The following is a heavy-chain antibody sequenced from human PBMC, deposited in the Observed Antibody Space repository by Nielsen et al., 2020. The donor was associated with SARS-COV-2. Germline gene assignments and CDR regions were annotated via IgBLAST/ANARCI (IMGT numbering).Heavy chain of an antibody. J-gene: IGHJ4*02. CDR3: VRDEVEMATTPGFDS. CDR2: ISWNSGSI. V-gene: IGHV3-9*01. D-gene: IGHD5-24*01. CDR1: GFSFDDYA. Sequence: SLKISCVASGFSFDDYAMHWVRQAPGKGLEWVSGISWNSGSIGYADSVKGRFTISRDNAKNSVYLQMNSLRAEDTAVYHCVRDEVEMATTPGFDSWGQGTLVTVSS.